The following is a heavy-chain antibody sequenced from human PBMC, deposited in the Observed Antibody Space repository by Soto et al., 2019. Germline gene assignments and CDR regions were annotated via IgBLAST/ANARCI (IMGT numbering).Heavy chain of an antibody. J-gene: IGHJ3*01. CDR1: GFTFSSYE. CDR2: ISGSGTII. CDR3: ARDWDFCIDSGRCDARGL. D-gene: IGHD3-3*01. V-gene: IGHV3-48*03. Sequence: GGSLRLSCAASGFTFSSYEMNWVRQAPGKGLEWLSYISGSGTIILYADSVKGRFTISRDNAKNSLYLQMNSLRVEDTAVYYCARDWDFCIDSGRCDARGLWGQWTMVT.